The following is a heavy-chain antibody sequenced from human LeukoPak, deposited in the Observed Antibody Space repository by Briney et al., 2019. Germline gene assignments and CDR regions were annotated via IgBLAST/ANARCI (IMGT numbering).Heavy chain of an antibody. D-gene: IGHD6-6*01. Sequence: ASVKVSCKASGYTFTGYYMHWVRQAPGQGLEWMGWINPNSGGTNYAQKFQGRVTMTRDTSISTAYMELSRLRSDDTAVYYCARRKMSRTRGSSSVGYFDYWGQGTLVTVSS. V-gene: IGHV1-2*02. CDR2: INPNSGGT. CDR3: ARRKMSRTRGSSSVGYFDY. J-gene: IGHJ4*02. CDR1: GYTFTGYY.